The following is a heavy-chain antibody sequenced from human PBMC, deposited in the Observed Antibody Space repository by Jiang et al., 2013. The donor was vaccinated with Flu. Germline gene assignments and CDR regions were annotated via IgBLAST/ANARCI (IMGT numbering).Heavy chain of an antibody. J-gene: IGHJ4*02. CDR3: ARARTSGATHIDY. D-gene: IGHD6-25*01. V-gene: IGHV3-20*03. CDR2: INWNGGTT. CDR1: GFTFNXNG. Sequence: AASGFTFNXNGMSWVRQAPGKGLEWVSGINWNGGTTGYVDSVKGRFTISRDNAKNSLYLQMNSLRAEDTALYYCARARTSGATHIDYWGQGTLVTVSS.